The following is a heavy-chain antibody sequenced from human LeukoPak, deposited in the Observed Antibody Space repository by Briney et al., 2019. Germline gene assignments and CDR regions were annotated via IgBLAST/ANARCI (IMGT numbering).Heavy chain of an antibody. J-gene: IGHJ6*02. V-gene: IGHV3-30*18. CDR2: ISKDGSDT. D-gene: IGHD5-18*01. Sequence: PGGSLRLSCAASGFTFSKYGMHWVRQAPGKGLEWVAVISKDGSDTSYADSVKGRFTISRDNSKDTMFLQMNSLRREDTAVYYCAKSRAQIMVTLGDVWGQGTTVTVAS. CDR1: GFTFSKYG. CDR3: AKSRAQIMVTLGDV.